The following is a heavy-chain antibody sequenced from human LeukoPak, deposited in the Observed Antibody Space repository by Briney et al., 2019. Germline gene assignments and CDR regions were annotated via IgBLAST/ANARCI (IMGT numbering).Heavy chain of an antibody. CDR3: AKGLPYESRAYYDRLFDE. V-gene: IGHV3-23*01. CDR1: GFPFSDYV. D-gene: IGHD3-22*01. J-gene: IGHJ4*02. Sequence: PGGSLRLSCAASGFPFSDYVMIWVRQPPGKGLEWVSGITASGDSTFYGDSVKGRFTMSRDNSRNTVYLQMNSLRVDDTAVYYCAKGLPYESRAYYDRLFDEWGQGTLVTVSS. CDR2: ITASGDST.